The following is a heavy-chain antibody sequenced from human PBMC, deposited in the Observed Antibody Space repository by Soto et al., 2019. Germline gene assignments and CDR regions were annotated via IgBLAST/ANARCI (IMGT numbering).Heavy chain of an antibody. J-gene: IGHJ5*02. Sequence: SETLSLTCAVSGDSISSTFWWTWVRQPPGKGLEWIGEVYHSGSTRYNPSLKSRVTISVDKPNHQFSLKLSSMTRADTAIYYCASWSAEVVVTLVHFASWGQGTPVPVSS. D-gene: IGHD3-3*02. CDR1: GDSISSTFW. CDR2: VYHSGST. V-gene: IGHV4-4*02. CDR3: ASWSAEVVVTLVHFAS.